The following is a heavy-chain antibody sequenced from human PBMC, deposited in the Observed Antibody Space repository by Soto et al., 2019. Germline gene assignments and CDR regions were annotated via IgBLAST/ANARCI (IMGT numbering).Heavy chain of an antibody. CDR2: INPSGGST. Sequence: ASVKVSCKASGYTFTSYYMHWVRQAPGQGLEWMGIINPSGGSTSYAQKFQGRVTMTRDTPTSTVYMELSSLRSEDTAVYYCARGGITFGGVIVVPFDYWGQGTLVTVSS. J-gene: IGHJ4*02. CDR3: ARGGITFGGVIVVPFDY. CDR1: GYTFTSYY. D-gene: IGHD3-16*02. V-gene: IGHV1-46*01.